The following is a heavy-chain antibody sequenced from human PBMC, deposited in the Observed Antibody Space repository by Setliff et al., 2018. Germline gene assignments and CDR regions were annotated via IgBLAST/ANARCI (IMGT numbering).Heavy chain of an antibody. D-gene: IGHD3-10*01. CDR1: GGSVTSHY. V-gene: IGHV4-59*02. CDR3: ARDRSYYASGSFTKWFDY. J-gene: IGHJ4*02. CDR2: IFYSGDA. Sequence: SETLSLTCAVSGGSVTSHYWSWIRQPPGKGLEWIGFIFYSGDANSNPSLKSRVTMSVDTSKNQFSLKLNSVTAADTATYYCARDRSYYASGSFTKWFDYWGQGALVTVSS.